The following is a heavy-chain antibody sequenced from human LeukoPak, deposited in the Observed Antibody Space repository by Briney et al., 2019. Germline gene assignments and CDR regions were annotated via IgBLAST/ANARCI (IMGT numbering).Heavy chain of an antibody. V-gene: IGHV3-30*18. CDR3: AKSVGSGSPTPDY. D-gene: IGHD3-10*01. CDR2: ISYDGSNK. J-gene: IGHJ4*02. CDR1: GFTFSSYG. Sequence: GGSLRLSCAASGFTFSSYGMHWVRQAPGKGLEWVAVISYDGSNKYYADSVKGRFTISRDNSKNTLYLQMNSLRAEDTAVYYCAKSVGSGSPTPDYWGQGTLVTVSS.